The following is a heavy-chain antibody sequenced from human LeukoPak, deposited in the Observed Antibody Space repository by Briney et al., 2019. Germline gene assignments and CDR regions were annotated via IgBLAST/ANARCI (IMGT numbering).Heavy chain of an antibody. D-gene: IGHD5-18*01. CDR3: ARAARGYSYGWFDP. V-gene: IGHV4-34*01. J-gene: IGHJ5*02. CDR2: INHRVST. Sequence: SETLSLTCAVYGGSFSGYYWSWIRQPPGRGLEGIGEINHRVSTNYNLSLKSRVTISVDTSKNQFSLKLSSVTAADTAVYYCARAARGYSYGWFDPWGQGTLVTVSS. CDR1: GGSFSGYY.